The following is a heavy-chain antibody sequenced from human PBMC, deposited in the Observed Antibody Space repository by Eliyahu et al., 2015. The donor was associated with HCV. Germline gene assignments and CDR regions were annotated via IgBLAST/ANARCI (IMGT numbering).Heavy chain of an antibody. D-gene: IGHD3-22*01. CDR2: FSGDGNNI. Sequence: EVELVESGGGLVQPGGSLRLSCAASGFIFRGYWMHWVRQVPGKGLVLGSRFSGDGNNIRYADSVKGRFTISRDNAKSTVYLLMNTLRVDDTAVYYCAREPLYSTGFYYDLDLWGQGTLVTVSS. J-gene: IGHJ4*02. CDR1: GFIFRGYW. CDR3: AREPLYSTGFYYDLDL. V-gene: IGHV3-74*01.